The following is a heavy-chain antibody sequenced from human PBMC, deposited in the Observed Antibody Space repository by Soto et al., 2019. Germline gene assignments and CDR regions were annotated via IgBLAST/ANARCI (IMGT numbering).Heavy chain of an antibody. CDR1: GGSITSYY. Sequence: QVQLQESGPGLVKPSETLSLTCTVSGGSITSYYWSWIRQPPGKGLEWIGYIYYSGNTNYNPSLTSRVTXLVDTSKNQFSLKLSSATAADTAVYYCASGWGYFDFWGQGTLVTVSS. J-gene: IGHJ4*02. CDR3: ASGWGYFDF. D-gene: IGHD6-19*01. V-gene: IGHV4-59*01. CDR2: IYYSGNT.